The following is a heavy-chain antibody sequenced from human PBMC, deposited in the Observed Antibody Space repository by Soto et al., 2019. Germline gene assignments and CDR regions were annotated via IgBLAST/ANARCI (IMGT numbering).Heavy chain of an antibody. V-gene: IGHV3-30*18. CDR3: AKRMTAATKCFDY. CDR2: ISYSGSNK. D-gene: IGHD6-25*01. Sequence: GGSLRLSCAASGFTFSSYGMHWVRQAPGKGLEWVAVISYSGSNKYYADSVKGRFTISRDNSKNTLYLQMNSLRAEDTAVYYCAKRMTAATKCFDYWGQGTLVTVSS. CDR1: GFTFSSYG. J-gene: IGHJ4*02.